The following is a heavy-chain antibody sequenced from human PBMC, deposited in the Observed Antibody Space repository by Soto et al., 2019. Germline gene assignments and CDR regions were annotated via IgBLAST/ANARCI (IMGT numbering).Heavy chain of an antibody. CDR2: LYQSGSS. V-gene: IGHV4-4*02. CDR1: RGSISSSNC. J-gene: IGHJ4*02. CDR3: ASHSGSSVNN. D-gene: IGHD1-26*01. Sequence: QVQMRAPAPGQLNPSGSVSLSCAVSRGSISSSNCWSWVRQSPGKGLEYIGELYQSGSSDYNPSLERRVSMSVEKAKNQFSLRLESLSAADTAVYYWASHSGSSVNNWGQGIMVTVSA.